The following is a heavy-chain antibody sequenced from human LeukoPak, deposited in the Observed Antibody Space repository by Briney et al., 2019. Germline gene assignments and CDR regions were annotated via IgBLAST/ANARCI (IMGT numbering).Heavy chain of an antibody. J-gene: IGHJ4*02. D-gene: IGHD6-19*01. V-gene: IGHV4-61*05. CDR1: GGSISTSSYY. CDR3: ARARYSSGWYSVPFDY. Sequence: SETLSLTCTVSGGSISTSSYYWGWVRQPPGKGLEWIGYIYYSGSTNYNPSLKSRVTISVDTSKNQFSLKLSSVTAADTAVYYCARARYSSGWYSVPFDYWGQGTLVTVSS. CDR2: IYYSGST.